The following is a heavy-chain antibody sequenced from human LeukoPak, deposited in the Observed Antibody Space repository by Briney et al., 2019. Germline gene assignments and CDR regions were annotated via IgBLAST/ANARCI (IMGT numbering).Heavy chain of an antibody. CDR3: VRDYYDSSGYSDY. CDR2: ISSRSTYI. V-gene: IGHV3-21*01. CDR1: GFTFSSYD. Sequence: PGGSLRLSCAASGFTFSSYDMNWVRQAPGKGLEWVSSISSRSTYIYYADSVKGRFTISRDNAKNSLSLQMNSLRAEDTAVYYCVRDYYDSSGYSDYWGQGTLVTVSS. D-gene: IGHD3-22*01. J-gene: IGHJ4*02.